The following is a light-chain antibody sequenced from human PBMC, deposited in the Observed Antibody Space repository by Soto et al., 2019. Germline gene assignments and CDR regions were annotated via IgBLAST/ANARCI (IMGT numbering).Light chain of an antibody. V-gene: IGLV2-14*01. Sequence: QSALTQPASVSGSPGQSITISCTGTSSDGGGYNYVSWYQQHPGKAPKLMIYAVSNRPSGVSNRFSGSKSGNTASLTISALQVEDEADYYCSSYTSSSTLLFGGATKLTVL. CDR3: SSYTSSSTLL. CDR1: SSDGGGYNY. J-gene: IGLJ2*01. CDR2: AVS.